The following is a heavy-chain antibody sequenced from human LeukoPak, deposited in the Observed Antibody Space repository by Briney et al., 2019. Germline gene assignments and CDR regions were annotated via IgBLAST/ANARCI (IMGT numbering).Heavy chain of an antibody. CDR1: GGSISSSSYY. Sequence: SETLSLTCTVSGGSISSSSYYWGWIRQPPGKGLEWIGSIYYSGSTYYNPSLKSRVTISVDTSKKQFSLKLRSVTAADTAVYYCARPGYCSNTTCYSRFDPWGQGTLVTVSS. CDR2: IYYSGST. D-gene: IGHD2-2*01. CDR3: ARPGYCSNTTCYSRFDP. V-gene: IGHV4-39*07. J-gene: IGHJ5*02.